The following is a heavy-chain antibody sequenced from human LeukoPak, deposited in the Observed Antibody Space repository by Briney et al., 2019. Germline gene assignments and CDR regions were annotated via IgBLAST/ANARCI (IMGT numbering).Heavy chain of an antibody. V-gene: IGHV3-23*01. CDR2: ISGSGGST. J-gene: IGHJ4*02. CDR3: AKDLLPHWEIAKITYSPFDY. CDR1: GFTFSSYA. Sequence: GGSLRLSCAASGFTFSSYAMSWVRQAPGKGLEWVSAISGSGGSTYYADSVKGRFTISRDNSKDTLYLQMNSLRAEDTAVYYCAKDLLPHWEIAKITYSPFDYWGQGTLVTVSS. D-gene: IGHD5-24*01.